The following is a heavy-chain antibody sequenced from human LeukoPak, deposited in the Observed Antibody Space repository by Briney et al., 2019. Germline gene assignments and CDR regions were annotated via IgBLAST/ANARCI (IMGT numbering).Heavy chain of an antibody. D-gene: IGHD2-2*01. CDR1: GYSFTSYW. CDR3: SRRYCSSTSCYGENYFDY. V-gene: IGHV5-51*01. CDR2: IYPGDSDT. Sequence: GESLKISCKGSGYSFTSYWIGWVRQMPGKGLEWMGIIYPGDSDTSYSPSFQGQVTISADKSISTAYLQWSSLKASDSAMYYCSRRYCSSTSCYGENYFDYWGQGTLVTVSS. J-gene: IGHJ4*02.